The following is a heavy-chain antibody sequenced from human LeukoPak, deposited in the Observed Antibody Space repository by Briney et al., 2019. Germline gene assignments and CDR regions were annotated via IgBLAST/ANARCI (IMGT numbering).Heavy chain of an antibody. D-gene: IGHD3-22*01. V-gene: IGHV4-4*07. CDR2: VHLSGST. Sequence: SETLCPSCTVSGDSMNNFYWTWIRQSAGKGLEWIGRVHLSGSTNYSPSLRSRVAISLDRSRYQFSLKLTSVTAADTAVYYCARDDSARDDSSAYHNWGQRRLGTVSS. CDR1: GDSMNNFY. J-gene: IGHJ4*02. CDR3: ARDDSARDDSSAYHN.